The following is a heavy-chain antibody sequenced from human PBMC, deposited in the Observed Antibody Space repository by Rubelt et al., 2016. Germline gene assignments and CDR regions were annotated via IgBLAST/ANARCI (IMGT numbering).Heavy chain of an antibody. CDR3: ARGRFLEWLPPDY. CDR1: GGSISSSSYY. CDR2: IYYSGST. D-gene: IGHD3-3*01. Sequence: QLQLQESGPGLVKLSETLSLTCTVSGGSISSSSYYWGWIRQPPGKGLEWIGSIYYSGSTYYNPSLKSRVTISVDTSKNQFSLKRSSVTAADTAVYYCARGRFLEWLPPDYWGQGTLVTVSS. J-gene: IGHJ4*02. V-gene: IGHV4-39*01.